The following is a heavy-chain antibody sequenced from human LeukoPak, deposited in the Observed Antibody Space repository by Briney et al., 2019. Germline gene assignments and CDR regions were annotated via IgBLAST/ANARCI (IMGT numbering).Heavy chain of an antibody. CDR2: IDFTSRYI. D-gene: IGHD6-13*01. V-gene: IGHV3-21*01. Sequence: GGSLRLSCAASGFTVSSNYMSWVRQAPGKGLEWVSSIDFTSRYIYNADSVKGRFTTSRDNAKNSLDLQMNSLKVEDTAVYYCATPAAGPGAEYSLYWGQGTLVIVSS. J-gene: IGHJ1*01. CDR3: ATPAAGPGAEYSLY. CDR1: GFTVSSNY.